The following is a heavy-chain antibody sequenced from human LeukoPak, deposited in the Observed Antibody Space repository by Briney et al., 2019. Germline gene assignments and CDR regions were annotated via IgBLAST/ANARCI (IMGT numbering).Heavy chain of an antibody. CDR3: AREMYSSTYFDY. CDR2: INHSGST. CDR1: GGSFSGYY. D-gene: IGHD6-13*01. J-gene: IGHJ4*02. Sequence: SETLSLTCAVYGGSFSGYYWSWIRQPPGKGLEWIGEINHSGSTNYNPSLKSRVTISVDTSKNQFSLKLSSVTAADTAVYYCAREMYSSTYFDYWGQGTLVTVSS. V-gene: IGHV4-34*01.